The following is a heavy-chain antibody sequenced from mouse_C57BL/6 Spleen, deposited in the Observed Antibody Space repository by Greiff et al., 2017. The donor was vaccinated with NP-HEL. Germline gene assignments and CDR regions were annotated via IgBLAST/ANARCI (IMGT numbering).Heavy chain of an antibody. CDR2: IDPETGGT. Sequence: QVQLQQSGAELVRPGASVTLSCKASGYTFTDYEMHWVKQTPVHGLEWIGAIDPETGGTAYNQKFKGKAILTADKSSSTAYMELRSLTSEDSAGEYCTRRGLRRGYYFDYWGQGTTLTVSS. D-gene: IGHD2-2*01. CDR3: TRRGLRRGYYFDY. J-gene: IGHJ2*01. CDR1: GYTFTDYE. V-gene: IGHV1-15*01.